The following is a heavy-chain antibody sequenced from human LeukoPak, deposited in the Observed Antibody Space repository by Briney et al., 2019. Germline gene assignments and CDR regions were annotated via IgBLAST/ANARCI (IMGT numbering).Heavy chain of an antibody. Sequence: PSETLSLTCTVSGGSISGYYCIWIRQPPGKGLEWVGYIYYSGSTSYNPSLRSRVTISVDTSKNQFSLKVGSVTASDTAVYYCARGNPSSGDAFDIWGRGTKVTVSS. V-gene: IGHV4-59*08. CDR2: IYYSGST. J-gene: IGHJ3*02. D-gene: IGHD6-19*01. CDR1: GGSISGYY. CDR3: ARGNPSSGDAFDI.